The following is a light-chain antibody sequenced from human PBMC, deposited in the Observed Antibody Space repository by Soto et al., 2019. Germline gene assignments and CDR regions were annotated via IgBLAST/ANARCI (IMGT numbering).Light chain of an antibody. J-gene: IGLJ3*02. Sequence: QSALTQSASVSGSPGPSITISCTVTSSEFGTYSVFSWYQQHPGKAPKILIYEGTKRPSGVSNLFSASESGNTASLTISGLQAEDEAVYCWHSYARSTLVFGGGTKVTVL. CDR2: EGT. CDR3: HSYARSTLV. CDR1: SSEFGTYSV. V-gene: IGLV2-23*01.